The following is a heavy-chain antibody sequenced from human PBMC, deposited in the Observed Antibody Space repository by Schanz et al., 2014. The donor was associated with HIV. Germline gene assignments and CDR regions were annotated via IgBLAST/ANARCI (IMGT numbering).Heavy chain of an antibody. CDR2: ISYDGSNE. V-gene: IGHV3-30*03. CDR3: ARVKGAVDY. J-gene: IGHJ4*02. CDR1: GFMFSSYG. Sequence: VQLLESGGGLVQPGGSLRVSCAASGFMFSSYGMSWVRQAPGKGLEWVAVISYDGSNEYYGDSVKGRFTISRDNSKNTLYLQMNSLRAEDTAVYYCARVKGAVDYWGQGTLVTVSS.